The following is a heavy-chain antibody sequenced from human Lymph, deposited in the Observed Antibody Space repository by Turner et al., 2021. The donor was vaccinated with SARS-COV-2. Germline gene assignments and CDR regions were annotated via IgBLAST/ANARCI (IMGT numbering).Heavy chain of an antibody. CDR1: GFTFGDYA. CDR3: TRVKYGTGGSCYGYHFDY. Sequence: EVQLVESGGGLVQPGQSLRLSCTASGFTFGDYAMCWVRQAPGKGLEWVGFIRSKDYGGTTQYAASVKGRFTISRDDSKSIAYLQMNSLKTEDTAVYYCTRVKYGTGGSCYGYHFDYWGQGTLVTVSS. CDR2: IRSKDYGGTT. J-gene: IGHJ4*02. D-gene: IGHD2-15*01. V-gene: IGHV3-49*04.